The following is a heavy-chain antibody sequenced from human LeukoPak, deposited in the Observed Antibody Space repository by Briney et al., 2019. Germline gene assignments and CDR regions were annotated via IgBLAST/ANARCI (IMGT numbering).Heavy chain of an antibody. J-gene: IGHJ3*02. CDR2: IIPIFGTA. D-gene: IGHD1-1*01. Sequence: ASVKVSCKASGYTFTSYDISWVRQAPGQGLEWMGGIIPIFGTANYAQKFQGRVTITADESTSTAYMELSSLRSEDTAVYYCARDAYTTGTPDDAFDIWGQGTMVTVSS. CDR3: ARDAYTTGTPDDAFDI. CDR1: GYTFTSYD. V-gene: IGHV1-69*13.